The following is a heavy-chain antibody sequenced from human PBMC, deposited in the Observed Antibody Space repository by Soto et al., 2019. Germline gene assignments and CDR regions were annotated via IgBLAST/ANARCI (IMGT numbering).Heavy chain of an antibody. D-gene: IGHD6-13*01. J-gene: IGHJ4*02. CDR3: ARDATASSSFDY. Sequence: GGSLRLSCAASGFTFSSYGMHWIRQAPGKGLEWVSYISSSGSTIYYADSVKGRFTISRDNAKNSLYLQMNSLRAEDTAVYYCARDATASSSFDYWGQGTLVTVSS. CDR1: GFTFSSYG. V-gene: IGHV3-48*04. CDR2: ISSSGSTI.